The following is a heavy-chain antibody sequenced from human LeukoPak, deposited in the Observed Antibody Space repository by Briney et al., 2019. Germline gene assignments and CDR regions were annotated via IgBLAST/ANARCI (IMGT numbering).Heavy chain of an antibody. Sequence: ASVKVSCKASGGTFSSYAISWVRQAPGQGLEWMGGIIPIFGTANYAQKFQGRVTITTDESTSTAYMEPSSLRSEDTAVYYCARGPSSSREFDYWGQGTLVTVSS. CDR3: ARGPSSSREFDY. J-gene: IGHJ4*02. V-gene: IGHV1-69*05. CDR1: GGTFSSYA. CDR2: IIPIFGTA. D-gene: IGHD6-6*01.